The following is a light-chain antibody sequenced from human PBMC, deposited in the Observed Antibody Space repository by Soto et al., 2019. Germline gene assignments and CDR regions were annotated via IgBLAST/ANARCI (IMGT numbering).Light chain of an antibody. Sequence: QSALTQPASVSGSPGQSITISCTGTSSDVGGYNYVSWYQQHPGKAPKLMIFDVTNRPSGVSNRFSGSKSGNSASLTISGLQTEDEADYYCTSYTTCNTWVFGGGTKLTVL. J-gene: IGLJ3*02. CDR2: DVT. CDR1: SSDVGGYNY. CDR3: TSYTTCNTWV. V-gene: IGLV2-14*03.